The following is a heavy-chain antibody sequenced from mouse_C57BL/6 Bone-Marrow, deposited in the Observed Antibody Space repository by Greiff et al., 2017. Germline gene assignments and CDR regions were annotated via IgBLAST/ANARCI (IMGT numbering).Heavy chain of an antibody. Sequence: VQLQQSGAELVRPGASVKLSCKASGYTFTDYYINWVKQRPGQGLEWIARIYPGSGNTYYNEKFKGKATLTAEKSSSTAYMQLSSLTSEDSAVYFCARWSLRQYYFDYWGQGTTLTVSS. V-gene: IGHV1-76*01. CDR3: ARWSLRQYYFDY. CDR1: GYTFTDYY. J-gene: IGHJ2*01. CDR2: IYPGSGNT. D-gene: IGHD2-12*01.